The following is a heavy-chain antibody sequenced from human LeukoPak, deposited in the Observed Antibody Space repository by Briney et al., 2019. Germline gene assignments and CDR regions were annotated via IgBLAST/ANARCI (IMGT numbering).Heavy chain of an antibody. CDR1: RFTFSSYS. J-gene: IGHJ4*02. V-gene: IGHV3-21*01. CDR3: ARGGLDDILDY. CDR2: ISSSSSSYI. D-gene: IGHD3-9*01. Sequence: GGSLRLSCAASRFTFSSYSMNWVRQAPGKGLEWVSSISSSSSSYIYYADSVKGRFTISRDNAKNSLYLQMNSLRAEDTAVYYCARGGLDDILDYWGQGTLVTVSS.